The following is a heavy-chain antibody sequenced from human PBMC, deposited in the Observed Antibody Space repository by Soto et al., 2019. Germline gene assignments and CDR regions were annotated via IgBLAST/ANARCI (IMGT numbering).Heavy chain of an antibody. D-gene: IGHD3-10*01. Sequence: EVRLLESGGGLVQPGGSLRLSCAASGFTFSVYAMSWVRQAPGKGLEWVSGISGSGDSTHYADSVKGRFTVSRDNSERRRYLQTDSRGAEDAAIGCGARALYGGFPYWGQGTRVSVSS. CDR3: ARALYGGFPY. CDR2: ISGSGDST. CDR1: GFTFSVYA. V-gene: IGHV3-23*01. J-gene: IGHJ4*02.